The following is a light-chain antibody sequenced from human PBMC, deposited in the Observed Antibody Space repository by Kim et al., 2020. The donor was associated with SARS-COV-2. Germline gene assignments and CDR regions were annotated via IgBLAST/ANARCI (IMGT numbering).Light chain of an antibody. CDR3: QAWDSSTYVV. J-gene: IGLJ2*01. CDR1: KLGDKY. CDR2: QDS. Sequence: VSPGQTASITCSGDKLGDKYACWYQQKPGQAPVLVIYQDSKRPSGIPERFSGSNSGNTATLTISGTQAMDEADYYCQAWDSSTYVVFGGGTQLTVL. V-gene: IGLV3-1*01.